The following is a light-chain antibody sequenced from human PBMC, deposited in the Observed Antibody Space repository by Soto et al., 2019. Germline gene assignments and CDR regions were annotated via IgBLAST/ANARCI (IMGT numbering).Light chain of an antibody. CDR2: EVS. J-gene: IGLJ1*01. V-gene: IGLV2-14*01. CDR1: SSDVGGYNY. Sequence: QSALTQPASVSGSPGQSITISCTGTSSDVGGYNYVSWYQQHPGKAPKLMIYEVSNRPSGVSNRVSGSKSGNTASLTISGLQAEDDADYYCSSYTSSSTLVFGTGTKVTVL. CDR3: SSYTSSSTLV.